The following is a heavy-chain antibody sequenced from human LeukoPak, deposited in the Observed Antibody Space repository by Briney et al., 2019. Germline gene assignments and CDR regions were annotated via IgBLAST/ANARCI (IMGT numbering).Heavy chain of an antibody. CDR3: ATGSVSRLWFGELLNY. D-gene: IGHD3-10*01. J-gene: IGHJ4*02. CDR1: GFTFTSSA. V-gene: IGHV1-58*01. Sequence: ASVKVSCKASGFTFTSSAVQWVRQARGQRLEWIGWIVVGSGNTNYAQKFQERVTITRDMSTSTAYMELSSLRSEDTAVYYCATGSVSRLWFGELLNYWGQGTLVTVSS. CDR2: IVVGSGNT.